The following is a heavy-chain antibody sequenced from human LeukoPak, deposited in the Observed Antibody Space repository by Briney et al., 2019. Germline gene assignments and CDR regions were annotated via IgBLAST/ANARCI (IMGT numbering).Heavy chain of an antibody. J-gene: IGHJ4*02. CDR2: IIPIFGTA. Sequence: SVTETFKASGGTFSSYAISWVRQAPGQGLEWMGGIIPIFGTANYAQKFQGRVTITADESTSTAYMELSSLRSEDTAVYYCARVGRRGDSYYWGQGTLVRVSS. V-gene: IGHV1-69*01. CDR3: ARVGRRGDSYY. CDR1: GGTFSSYA. D-gene: IGHD1-26*01.